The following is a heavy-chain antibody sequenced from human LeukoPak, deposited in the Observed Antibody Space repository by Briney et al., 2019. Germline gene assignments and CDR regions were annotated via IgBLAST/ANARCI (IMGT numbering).Heavy chain of an antibody. Sequence: ASVKVSCKASGYTFTGYYMHWVRQAPGQGLEWMGWINPNSGGTNYAQKFQGRVTMTRDTSISTAYMELSRLRSDDTAVYHCARDTWYYYDSSGFTTPFDYWGQGTLVTVSS. J-gene: IGHJ4*02. D-gene: IGHD3-22*01. CDR1: GYTFTGYY. V-gene: IGHV1-2*02. CDR2: INPNSGGT. CDR3: ARDTWYYYDSSGFTTPFDY.